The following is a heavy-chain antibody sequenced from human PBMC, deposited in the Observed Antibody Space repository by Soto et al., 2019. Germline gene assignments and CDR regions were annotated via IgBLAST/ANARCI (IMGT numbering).Heavy chain of an antibody. CDR3: TKGYYGSGSSYFDY. D-gene: IGHD3-10*01. V-gene: IGHV3-9*01. J-gene: IGHJ4*02. Sequence: SLRLSCAACGFTGAESAGNWIRQALGKGLDWFSGISWNSRSIDYADSVKGRFTISRDNAKNSLFLQMNSLRPEDTALYFCTKGYYGSGSSYFDYWGRGALVTVSS. CDR1: GFTGAESA. CDR2: ISWNSRSI.